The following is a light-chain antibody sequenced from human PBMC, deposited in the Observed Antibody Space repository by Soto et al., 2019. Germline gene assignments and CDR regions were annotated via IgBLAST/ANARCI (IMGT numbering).Light chain of an antibody. CDR3: HQYGSSPT. V-gene: IGKV3-20*01. J-gene: IGKJ5*01. CDR1: QSVGSN. Sequence: EVVLTQSPATPSVSPGAGPTLSCRASQSVGSNLAWYQQKPGQTPRVLIYGASTRATGIPDRFSGSGSGTDFTLTISRLEPEDFAVYYCHQYGSSPTFGQGTRLEIK. CDR2: GAS.